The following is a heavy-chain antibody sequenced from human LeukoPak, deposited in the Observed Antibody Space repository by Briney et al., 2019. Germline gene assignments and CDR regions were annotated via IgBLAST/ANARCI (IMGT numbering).Heavy chain of an antibody. J-gene: IGHJ3*02. Sequence: GGSLRLSCAASGFTFSSYAMHWVRQAPGKGLEWVAVISYDGSNKYYADSEKGRFTISRDNSKNTLYLQMNSLRAEDTAVYYCARLGCCSGGSCYRAFDIWGQGTMVTVSS. V-gene: IGHV3-30*04. CDR3: ARLGCCSGGSCYRAFDI. D-gene: IGHD2-15*01. CDR2: ISYDGSNK. CDR1: GFTFSSYA.